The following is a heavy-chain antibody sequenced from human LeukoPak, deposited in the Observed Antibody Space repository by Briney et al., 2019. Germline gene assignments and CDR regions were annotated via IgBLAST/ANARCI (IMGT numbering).Heavy chain of an antibody. D-gene: IGHD3-10*01. Sequence: QAGGSLRLSCAASGFTFNRYWMSWVRQAPGKGLEWVSTISNSGASTYYADSVKGRFTISRDNSKNTLYLQMNSLRAEDTAVYYCAKVRFGVTARYYFDYWGQGTLVTASS. V-gene: IGHV3-23*01. CDR2: ISNSGAST. J-gene: IGHJ4*02. CDR3: AKVRFGVTARYYFDY. CDR1: GFTFNRYW.